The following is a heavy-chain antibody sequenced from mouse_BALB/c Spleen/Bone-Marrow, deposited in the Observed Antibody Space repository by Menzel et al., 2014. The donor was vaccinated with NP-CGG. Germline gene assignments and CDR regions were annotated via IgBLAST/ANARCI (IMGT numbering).Heavy chain of an antibody. CDR1: GFSLTNFG. D-gene: IGHD2-12*01. V-gene: IGHV2-9*02. CDR3: ARVLRRSQDAMDY. J-gene: IGHJ4*01. CDR2: IWAGGAT. Sequence: VMLVESGPGLVPPSQSLSITCTVSGFSLTNFGVHWVRQPPGKGLEWLGIIWAGGATDYYSALMSRLIISKDNSKSQVFLKMNSLQADDTAMYYCARVLRRSQDAMDYWGQGTSVTVSS.